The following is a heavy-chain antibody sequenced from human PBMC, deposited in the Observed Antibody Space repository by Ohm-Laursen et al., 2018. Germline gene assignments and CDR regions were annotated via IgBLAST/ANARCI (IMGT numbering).Heavy chain of an antibody. V-gene: IGHV3-7*01. J-gene: IGHJ3*01. D-gene: IGHD4-23*01. CDR3: ATTGVGL. CDR2: IKPDGSEK. Sequence: GSLRLSCAAFGFTFSNSWMRWFRQAPGKGLEWVANIKPDGSEKSYVDSVRGRFTISRDNAKNSLYLQMNSLTAEDTASYYCATTGVGLWGQGTMVTVSS. CDR1: GFTFSNSW.